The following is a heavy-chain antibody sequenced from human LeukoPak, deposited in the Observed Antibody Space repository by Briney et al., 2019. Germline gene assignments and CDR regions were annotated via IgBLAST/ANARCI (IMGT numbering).Heavy chain of an antibody. CDR2: IYPGDSDI. CDR1: GYSFTSYW. Sequence: GESLKISCKGSGYSFTSYWIGWVRQMPGKGLEWMGIIYPGDSDIRYSPSFQGQVTISADESISTAYLQWSSLKASDTAMYYCARSRSIAMPLFDYWGQGTLVTVSS. V-gene: IGHV5-51*01. CDR3: ARSRSIAMPLFDY. D-gene: IGHD6-6*01. J-gene: IGHJ4*02.